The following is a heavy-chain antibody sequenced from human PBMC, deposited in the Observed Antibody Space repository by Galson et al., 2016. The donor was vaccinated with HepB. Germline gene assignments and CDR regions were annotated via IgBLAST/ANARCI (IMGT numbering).Heavy chain of an antibody. CDR1: GFTFSSYW. V-gene: IGHV3-74*01. D-gene: IGHD1-26*01. CDR3: ARGGYSDTWYDYYGMDV. Sequence: SLRLSCAASGFTFSSYWMHWVRQTPGKGLAWVSRMNSDGIRTSHADSVAGRFTISRDNAKNTLYLQMNSLRVEDTAVYFCARGGYSDTWYDYYGMDVWGQGTTVTVFS. CDR2: MNSDGIRT. J-gene: IGHJ6*02.